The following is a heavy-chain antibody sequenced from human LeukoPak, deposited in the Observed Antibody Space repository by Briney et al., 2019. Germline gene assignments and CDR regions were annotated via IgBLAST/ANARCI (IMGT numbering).Heavy chain of an antibody. CDR2: IYAGNSDA. CDR3: AIINHPDGRVY. CDR1: GYSFTTSW. Sequence: PGESLKISCKGSGYSFTTSWIGWVRQLPGKGLEWTAIIYAGNSDAKYSPSFQGQVSISTDRSISTAYLHWSSLKASDTAIYYCAIINHPDGRVYWGQGTLVTVSS. D-gene: IGHD5-24*01. V-gene: IGHV5-51*01. J-gene: IGHJ4*02.